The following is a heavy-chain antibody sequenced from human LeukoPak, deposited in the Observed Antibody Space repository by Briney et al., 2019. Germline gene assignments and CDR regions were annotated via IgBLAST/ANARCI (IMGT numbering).Heavy chain of an antibody. J-gene: IGHJ4*02. CDR1: GFTFRTSG. CDR2: MSSDGIKT. CDR3: AKDHAGTGRAFEY. D-gene: IGHD1-1*01. V-gene: IGHV3-30*18. Sequence: GESLKISCATSGFTFRTSGVHWVRQAPGKGLEWVALMSSDGIKTYYADSVKGRSTVSRDSSKDILYLQMNSLRVDDTAIYYCAKDHAGTGRAFEYWGQGTRVTVSS.